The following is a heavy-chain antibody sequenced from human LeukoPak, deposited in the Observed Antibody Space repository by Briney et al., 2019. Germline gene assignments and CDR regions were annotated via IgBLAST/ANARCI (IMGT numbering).Heavy chain of an antibody. V-gene: IGHV3-53*01. CDR1: GFTVSSNY. CDR2: IYSGGST. CDR3: ARVGWGQDAFDI. J-gene: IGHJ3*02. Sequence: GGSLRLSCAASGFTVSSNYMSWVRQAPGKGLVWVSVIYSGGSTYYADSVKGRFTISRDNSKNTLYLQMSSLRAEDTAVYYCARVGWGQDAFDIWGQGTMVTVSS. D-gene: IGHD7-27*01.